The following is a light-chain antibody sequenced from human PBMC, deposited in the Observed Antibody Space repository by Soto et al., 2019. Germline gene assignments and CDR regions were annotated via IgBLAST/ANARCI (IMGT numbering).Light chain of an antibody. CDR1: SRVVGSYDL. Sequence: QSALTQPASVSGSPGQSIALSCPGTSRVVGSYDLVSWYQQHPGKAPKLMIYEVTKRPAGVSSCFSGSKSGNTASLTISGLQAEDDADYYCCSSAGGGTYVFGTWTKVTVL. J-gene: IGLJ1*01. CDR2: EVT. V-gene: IGLV2-23*02. CDR3: CSSAGGGTYV.